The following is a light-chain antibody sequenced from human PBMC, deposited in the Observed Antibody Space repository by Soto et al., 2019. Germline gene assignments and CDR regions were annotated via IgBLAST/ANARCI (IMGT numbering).Light chain of an antibody. J-gene: IGKJ1*01. CDR3: QQSYNSPQT. Sequence: DIQMTQSPSSLSASVGDRVTITCRASQSISSYLNWYQQKPGKAPKLLIYDASSLQSGVPSRFSGSGSGTDFTLTISSLQPEDFATYSCQQSYNSPQTFGQGTKVDIK. CDR1: QSISSY. V-gene: IGKV1-39*01. CDR2: DAS.